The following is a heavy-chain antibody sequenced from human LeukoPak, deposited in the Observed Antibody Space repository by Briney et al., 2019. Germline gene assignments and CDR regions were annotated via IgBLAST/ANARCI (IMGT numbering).Heavy chain of an antibody. CDR2: ISYDGSNK. J-gene: IGHJ4*02. CDR3: ATETFGVVIKYYFDY. CDR1: GFTFSSYA. D-gene: IGHD3-3*01. Sequence: PGGSLRLSCAASGFTFSSYAMHWVRQAPGKGLEWVAVISYDGSNKYYADSVKGRFTISRDNSKNTLYLQMNSPRADDTAVYYCATETFGVVIKYYFDYWGQGTLVTVSS. V-gene: IGHV3-30-3*01.